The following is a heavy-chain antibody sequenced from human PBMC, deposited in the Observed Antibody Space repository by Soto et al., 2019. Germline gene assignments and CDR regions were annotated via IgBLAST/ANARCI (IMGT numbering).Heavy chain of an antibody. Sequence: SETLSLTCTVSGGSISSYYWSWIRQPPGKGLEWIGYIYYSGSTNYNPSLKSRVTISADTSKNQFSLKLSSVTAADTAVYYCARSYSSSWTDPFDYWGQGTLVTVSS. V-gene: IGHV4-59*01. CDR3: ARSYSSSWTDPFDY. D-gene: IGHD6-13*01. CDR1: GGSISSYY. CDR2: IYYSGST. J-gene: IGHJ4*02.